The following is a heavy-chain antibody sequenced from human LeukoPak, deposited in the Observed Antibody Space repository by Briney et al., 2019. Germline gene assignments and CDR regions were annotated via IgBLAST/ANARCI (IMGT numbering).Heavy chain of an antibody. V-gene: IGHV4-39*07. D-gene: IGHD4-17*01. CDR1: GGSVSSSHY. CDR2: IYYGGST. J-gene: IGHJ4*02. Sequence: SETLSLTCTVSGGSVSSSHYWDWIRQPPGKGLEWIGSIYYGGSTYYNASLRSRVTTSVDTSKNQFSLKLSSVTAADTAVYYCARDPGGYGEADYWGQGTLVTVSS. CDR3: ARDPGGYGEADY.